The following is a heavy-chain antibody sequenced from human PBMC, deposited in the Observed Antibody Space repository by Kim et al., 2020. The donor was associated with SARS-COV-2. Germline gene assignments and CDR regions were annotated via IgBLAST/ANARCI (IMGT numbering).Heavy chain of an antibody. CDR1: GGTFSSYA. V-gene: IGHV1-69*13. CDR2: IIPIFGTA. CDR3: ARDGGSYCSGGSCYSFDYYYGMDV. D-gene: IGHD2-15*01. J-gene: IGHJ6*02. Sequence: SVKVSCKASGGTFSSYAISWVRQAPGQGLEWMGGIIPIFGTANYAQKFQGRVTITADESTSTAYMELSSLRSEDTAVYYCARDGGSYCSGGSCYSFDYYYGMDVWGQGTTVTVSS.